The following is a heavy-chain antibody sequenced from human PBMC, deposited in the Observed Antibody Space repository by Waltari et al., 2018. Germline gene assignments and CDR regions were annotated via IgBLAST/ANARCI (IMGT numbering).Heavy chain of an antibody. J-gene: IGHJ3*02. V-gene: IGHV3-23*01. D-gene: IGHD3-16*02. CDR3: AKSRRDSVIYRHDAFDI. CDR2: MSGSGGGT. CDR1: GFTFNSYA. Sequence: EVQLLESGGGLVQPGGSQRLSCAASGFTFNSYAMSWVRQAPGKGLEWVSAMSGSGGGTYYAEFVKGRFTISRDNSKNTVYLQMNSLRAEDTAVYYCAKSRRDSVIYRHDAFDIWGQGTMVTVSS.